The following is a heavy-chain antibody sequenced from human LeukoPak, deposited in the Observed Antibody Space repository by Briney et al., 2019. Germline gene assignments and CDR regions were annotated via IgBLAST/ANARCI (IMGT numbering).Heavy chain of an antibody. J-gene: IGHJ4*02. CDR2: ISSSGSA. CDR1: GGSISNYY. CDR3: ARDPRTVAYYFDF. D-gene: IGHD3/OR15-3a*01. V-gene: IGHV4-4*07. Sequence: PSETLSLTCTVSGGSISNYYWSWIRQPAGKSLEWLGRISSSGSATYNPSLKSRVIISIDTSKSQFSLKLTSVTAADTAVYYCARDPRTVAYYFDFWGQGRLVIVSS.